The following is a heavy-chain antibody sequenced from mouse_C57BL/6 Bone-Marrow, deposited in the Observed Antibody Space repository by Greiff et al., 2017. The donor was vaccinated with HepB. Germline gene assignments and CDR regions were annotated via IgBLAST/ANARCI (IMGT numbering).Heavy chain of an antibody. CDR1: GFNIQDVN. CDR2: IDPENGYT. J-gene: IGHJ3*01. CDR3: TTAYYSDYVSDVWFAY. V-gene: IGHV14-4*01. Sequence: LMESGAALVRPGASVKLSCTASGFNIQDVNMHWVKQRPEQGLEWIGWIDPENGYTEYASKFQGETTITADTSSKTAYLQLSSLTSEDTAVYYCTTAYYSDYVSDVWFAYWGQGTLVTVSA. D-gene: IGHD2-5*01.